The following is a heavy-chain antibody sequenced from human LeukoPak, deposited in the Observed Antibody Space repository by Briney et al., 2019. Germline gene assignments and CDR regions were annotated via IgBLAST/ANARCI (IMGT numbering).Heavy chain of an antibody. CDR1: GLIFRNYA. J-gene: IGHJ6*02. CDR2: ISGDGTET. D-gene: IGHD2-2*01. V-gene: IGHV3-23*01. Sequence: GGSLRLSCTASGLIFRNYAMTWVRQAPRKGLEWVSTISGDGTETFYADSVKGRFTISRDNSKNTHYLQMSSLRAEDTGIYYCAKNKDYCSSSTCYYQNGMDVWGQGTTVAVSS. CDR3: AKNKDYCSSSTCYYQNGMDV.